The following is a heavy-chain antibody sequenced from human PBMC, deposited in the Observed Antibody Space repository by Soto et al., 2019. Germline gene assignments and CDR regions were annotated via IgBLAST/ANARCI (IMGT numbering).Heavy chain of an antibody. V-gene: IGHV4-38-2*01. Sequence: SETLSLTCFVSEYPITSDYYWAWIRQPPGKGLEWIGSIYHGGSAYYNPSLNSRVTILVDTSNKQVSLRVTSVTAADTAVYYCARYRYYFDASGNYRTHAFDIWGPGTLVTVSS. D-gene: IGHD3-22*01. CDR3: ARYRYYFDASGNYRTHAFDI. J-gene: IGHJ3*02. CDR1: EYPITSDYY. CDR2: IYHGGSA.